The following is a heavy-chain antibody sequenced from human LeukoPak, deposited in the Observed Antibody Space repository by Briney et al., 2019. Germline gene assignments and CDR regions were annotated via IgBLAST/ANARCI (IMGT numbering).Heavy chain of an antibody. Sequence: SETLSLTCTVSGGSISSYYWSWIGQPPGKGLEWIGYIYYSGSTKYNSSLKSRLTISVDTSKNQFSLKLSSVTAADTAVYYCARGIAAAGLQYDYWGQGTLVTVSS. CDR1: GGSISSYY. CDR3: ARGIAAAGLQYDY. V-gene: IGHV4-59*01. D-gene: IGHD6-13*01. J-gene: IGHJ4*02. CDR2: IYYSGST.